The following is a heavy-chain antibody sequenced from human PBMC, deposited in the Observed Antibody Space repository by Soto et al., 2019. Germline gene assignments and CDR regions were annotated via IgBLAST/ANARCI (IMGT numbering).Heavy chain of an antibody. CDR3: ARNPESSSYNMPRFDY. Sequence: SETLSLTCTVSGGSISSGGYYWSWIRQHPGKGLEWIGYIYYSGSTYYNPSLKSRVTISVDTSKNTFSLKLSSVTAADTAVYYCARNPESSSYNMPRFDYWGQGTLVTVSS. V-gene: IGHV4-31*03. CDR1: GGSISSGGYY. D-gene: IGHD3-22*01. J-gene: IGHJ4*02. CDR2: IYYSGST.